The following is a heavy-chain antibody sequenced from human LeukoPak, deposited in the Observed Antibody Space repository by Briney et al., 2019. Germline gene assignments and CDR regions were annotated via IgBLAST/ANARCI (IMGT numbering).Heavy chain of an antibody. CDR3: ARWETAFDI. Sequence: GGSLRLSCAASGFTFSNYAIHWVRQAPGKGLEWVAVISYDGSNKYYADSVKGRFTISRDNSKNTLYLQMNSLRAEDTAVYYCARWETAFDIWGQGTMVTVSS. J-gene: IGHJ3*02. CDR1: GFTFSNYA. V-gene: IGHV3-30-3*01. D-gene: IGHD1-26*01. CDR2: ISYDGSNK.